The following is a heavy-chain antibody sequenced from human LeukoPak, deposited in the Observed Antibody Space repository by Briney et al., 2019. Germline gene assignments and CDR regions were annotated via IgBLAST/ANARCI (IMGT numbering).Heavy chain of an antibody. Sequence: PGGSLRLSCVVSGFSFSSYSMNWVRQAPGKGLEWVSSISSRSSYINYADSVKGRFTISRDNAKNSLYLQMNSLRAEDTAVYYCARDLNYDSSGYYLPLDYWGQGTLVTVSS. CDR1: GFSFSSYS. D-gene: IGHD3-22*01. CDR3: ARDLNYDSSGYYLPLDY. J-gene: IGHJ4*02. CDR2: ISSRSSYI. V-gene: IGHV3-21*01.